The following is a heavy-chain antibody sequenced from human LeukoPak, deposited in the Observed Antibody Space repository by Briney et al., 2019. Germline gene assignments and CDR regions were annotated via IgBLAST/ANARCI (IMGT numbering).Heavy chain of an antibody. J-gene: IGHJ4*02. V-gene: IGHV4-31*03. D-gene: IGHD3-22*01. CDR3: ARGDPYYYDSSGSPGWDFDY. CDR2: INHSGST. Sequence: TSQTLSLTCTVSGGSISSGGYYWSWIRQHPGKGLEWIGEINHSGSTNYNPSLKSRVTISVDTSKNQFSLKLSSVTAADTAVYYCARGDPYYYDSSGSPGWDFDYWGQGTLVTVSS. CDR1: GGSISSGGYY.